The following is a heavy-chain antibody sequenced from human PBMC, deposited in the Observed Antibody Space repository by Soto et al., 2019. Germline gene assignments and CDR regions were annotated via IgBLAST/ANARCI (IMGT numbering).Heavy chain of an antibody. V-gene: IGHV3-33*08. CDR1: GFAFSFYS. J-gene: IGHJ4*02. Sequence: GGSLRLSCEVSGFAFSFYSMSWVRQAPGKGLEWVAVIWYDGSNKYYADSVKGRFTISRDNSKNTLYLQMNSLRAEDTAVYYCARESHYYDSSGYPSYFDYWGQGALVTVS. CDR2: IWYDGSNK. CDR3: ARESHYYDSSGYPSYFDY. D-gene: IGHD3-22*01.